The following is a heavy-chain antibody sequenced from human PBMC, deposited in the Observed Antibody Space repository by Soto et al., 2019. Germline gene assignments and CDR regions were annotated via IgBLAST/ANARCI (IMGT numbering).Heavy chain of an antibody. CDR1: GFSLSTSGVR. V-gene: IGHV2-70*04. CDR2: IDWDDDK. Sequence: ESGPTLVNPTQTLTLTCTFSGFSLSTSGVRVSWIRQPPGKALEWLARIDWDDDKFYTTSLKTRLTISKDTSKNQVVLTMTNMDPVDTATYYCARLGGSGFDFDYWGQGTLVTVSS. CDR3: ARLGGSGFDFDY. D-gene: IGHD3-10*01. J-gene: IGHJ4*02.